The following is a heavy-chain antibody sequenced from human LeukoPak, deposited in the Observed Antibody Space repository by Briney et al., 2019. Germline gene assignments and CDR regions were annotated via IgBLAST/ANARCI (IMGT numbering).Heavy chain of an antibody. CDR1: GYTFTGYY. D-gene: IGHD3-22*01. CDR3: ARDRTSGYNWFDP. CDR2: INPNSGDT. J-gene: IGHJ5*02. V-gene: IGHV1-2*02. Sequence: GASVKVSCKASGYTFTGYYMHWVRQAPGQGLDWMGWINPNSGDTNYAQKFQGRVTMTRDTSISTAYMELSRLTSDDTATYYCARDRTSGYNWFDPWGQGTLVTVSS.